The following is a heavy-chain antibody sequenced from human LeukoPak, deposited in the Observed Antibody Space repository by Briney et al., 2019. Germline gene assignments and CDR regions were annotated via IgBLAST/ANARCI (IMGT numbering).Heavy chain of an antibody. V-gene: IGHV3-7*03. CDR1: GFTFSNYW. CDR2: IKQDGGER. J-gene: IGHJ6*02. Sequence: GGSLRLSCAASGFTFSNYWMNWVRQVPGKGLEWVATIKQDGGERYYVDSVEGRFTISRDNGKTSVYLQMNSLRADDTAVYYCARSRAAVVMGELIPSFYYGMDVWGQRTTVTVSS. D-gene: IGHD3-16*01. CDR3: ARSRAAVVMGELIPSFYYGMDV.